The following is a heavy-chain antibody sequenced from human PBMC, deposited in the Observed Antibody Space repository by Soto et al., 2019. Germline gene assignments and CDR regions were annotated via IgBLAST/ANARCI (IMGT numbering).Heavy chain of an antibody. D-gene: IGHD5-12*01. CDR2: IYYSGSP. CDR3: YGGPGVARNY. CDR1: VGSISSSSYY. V-gene: IGHV4-39*07. Sequence: SETLSLTCTVSVGSISSSSYYWGWIRQPPGKGLEWIGSIYYSGSPYYNPPLKSRVTISVDTSKHQFSLKLSSVTAADTAVYYCYGGPGVARNYWGQGTLVTVSS. J-gene: IGHJ4*02.